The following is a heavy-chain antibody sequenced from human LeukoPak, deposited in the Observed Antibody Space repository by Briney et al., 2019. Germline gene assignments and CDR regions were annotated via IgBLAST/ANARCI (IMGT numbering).Heavy chain of an antibody. CDR3: AKARRGSYSAGDY. CDR2: ITGSGDTT. V-gene: IGHV3-23*01. D-gene: IGHD1-26*01. CDR1: GFTFSSYA. J-gene: IGHJ4*02. Sequence: GGSLRLSCAASGFTFSSYAMSWVRQAPGNGLQWVSAITGSGDTTYYAGSVKGRFTVSRDNSENTVYLQMNSLRAEDTAIYYCAKARRGSYSAGDYWGQGTLVTVSS.